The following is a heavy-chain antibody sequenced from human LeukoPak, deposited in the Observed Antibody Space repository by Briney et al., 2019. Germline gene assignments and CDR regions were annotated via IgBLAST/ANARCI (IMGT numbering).Heavy chain of an antibody. J-gene: IGHJ4*02. D-gene: IGHD5-24*01. CDR2: IYYSGST. CDR1: GGSISSYY. V-gene: IGHV4-59*01. Sequence: PSETLSLTCTVSGGSISSYYWSWIRQPPGKGLEWIGYIYYSGSTNYNPSLKSRVTISVDTSKNQFSLKLSSVTAADTAVYYCAREYGYPYYFDYWGQGTLVTVSS. CDR3: AREYGYPYYFDY.